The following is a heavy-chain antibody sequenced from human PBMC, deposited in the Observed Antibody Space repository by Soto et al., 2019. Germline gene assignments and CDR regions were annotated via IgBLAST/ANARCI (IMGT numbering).Heavy chain of an antibody. V-gene: IGHV3-30-3*01. CDR1: GFTFSSYA. Sequence: QVQLVESGGGVVQPGRSLRLSCAASGFTFSSYAMHWVRQAPGKGLEWVAVISYDGSNKYYADSVKGRFTISRDNSKNTLYLEMNSLRAEDTAVYYCARDSGCGGDCPNWYFDLWGRGTLVTVSS. D-gene: IGHD2-21*02. J-gene: IGHJ2*01. CDR3: ARDSGCGGDCPNWYFDL. CDR2: ISYDGSNK.